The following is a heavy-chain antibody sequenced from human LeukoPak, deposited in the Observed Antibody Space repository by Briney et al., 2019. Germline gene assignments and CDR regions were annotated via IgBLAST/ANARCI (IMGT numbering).Heavy chain of an antibody. CDR3: ARDGGTHYYDDSYYFDY. CDR1: GYTFTSYG. Sequence: GASVKVSCKASGYTFTSYGISWVRQAPGQGLEWMGWINPNSGGTNYAQKFQGRVTMTSDTSISTAYMELSRLRSDDAAVYYCARDGGTHYYDDSYYFDYWGQGTLVTVSS. J-gene: IGHJ4*02. CDR2: INPNSGGT. D-gene: IGHD3-22*01. V-gene: IGHV1-2*02.